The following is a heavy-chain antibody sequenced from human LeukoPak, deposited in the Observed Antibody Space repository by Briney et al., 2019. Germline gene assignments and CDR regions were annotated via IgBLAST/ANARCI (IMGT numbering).Heavy chain of an antibody. CDR2: IYYSGST. Sequence: KSSETLSLTCTVSGGSISSSSHYWGWIRQPPGKGLEWIGSIYYSGSTYYNPSLKSRVTLSVDTSKNQFSLKLRSVTAADTAVYYCARPLYSSAWYAYWGQGTLVTVSS. D-gene: IGHD6-19*01. J-gene: IGHJ4*02. CDR1: GGSISSSSHY. CDR3: ARPLYSSAWYAY. V-gene: IGHV4-39*01.